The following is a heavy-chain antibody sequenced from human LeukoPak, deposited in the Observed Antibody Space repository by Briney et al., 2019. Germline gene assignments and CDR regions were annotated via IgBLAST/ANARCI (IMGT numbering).Heavy chain of an antibody. CDR3: AGKPLGDYFDY. J-gene: IGHJ4*02. Sequence: SETLSLTCAVYGGSFSGYYWSWIRQPPGKGLEWIGEINHSGSTNYNPSLKSRVTISVDTSKNQFSLKLSSVTAADTAVYYCAGKPLGDYFDYWGQGTLVTVSS. D-gene: IGHD1-14*01. CDR2: INHSGST. CDR1: GGSFSGYY. V-gene: IGHV4-34*01.